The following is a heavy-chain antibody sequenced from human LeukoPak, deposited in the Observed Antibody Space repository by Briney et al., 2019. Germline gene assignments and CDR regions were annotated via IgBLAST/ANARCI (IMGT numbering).Heavy chain of an antibody. CDR1: GFTFSSYE. CDR3: ARVSHGVWGSYRVFDP. J-gene: IGHJ5*02. V-gene: IGHV3-48*03. D-gene: IGHD3-16*02. CDR2: ISGNGGVI. Sequence: GGSLRLSCAASGFTFSSYEMNWVRQAPGKGLEWLSYISGNGGVIQYADSVKGRFTISRDNAKNSLYLQMNSLRAEDTAVYYCARVSHGVWGSYRVFDPWGQGTLVTVSS.